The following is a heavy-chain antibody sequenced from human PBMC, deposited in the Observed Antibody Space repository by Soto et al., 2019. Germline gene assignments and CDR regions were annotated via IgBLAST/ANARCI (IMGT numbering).Heavy chain of an antibody. V-gene: IGHV5-51*01. CDR2: IYPGDSDT. CDR3: ATQLLFGEPGEWGTYYYYYYMDV. Sequence: GESLKISCKGSGYSFTSYWIGWVRQMPGKGLEWMGIIYPGDSDTRYSPSFQGQVTISADKSISTAYLQWSSLKASDTAMYYCATQLLFGEPGEWGTYYYYYYMDVWGKGTTVTVSS. D-gene: IGHD2-2*01. CDR1: GYSFTSYW. J-gene: IGHJ6*03.